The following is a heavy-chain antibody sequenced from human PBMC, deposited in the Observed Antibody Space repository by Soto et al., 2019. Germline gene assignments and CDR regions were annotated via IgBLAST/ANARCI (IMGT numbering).Heavy chain of an antibody. V-gene: IGHV3-72*01. CDR2: SRNKRRSFTT. J-gene: IGHJ6*02. CDR3: ARSSGDASYYFTMDV. D-gene: IGHD3-10*01. CDR1: GFTFSDYY. Sequence: GGPLRLSCAVSGFTFSDYYIDWVRQAPGKGLEWVGRSRNKRRSFTTEYAASVQGRFTISRDDSENSLFLQMNNLKTEDTAVYFCARSSGDASYYFTMDVWGQGTTVTVSS.